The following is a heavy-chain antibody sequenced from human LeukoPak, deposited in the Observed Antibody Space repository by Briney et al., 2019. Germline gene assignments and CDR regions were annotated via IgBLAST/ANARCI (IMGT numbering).Heavy chain of an antibody. CDR2: ISTSSSYI. J-gene: IGHJ3*01. CDR3: ARGQDTVQTSRDAFDF. V-gene: IGHV3-21*01. Sequence: GGSLRLSCAASGFTFSSYSMNWVRQAPGKGLEWVSSISTSSSYIYYADSVKGRFTISRDNAKKSLYLQMNRLRAEDTAVYYCARGQDTVQTSRDAFDFWGQGTMVAVSS. CDR1: GFTFSSYS. D-gene: IGHD4-17*01.